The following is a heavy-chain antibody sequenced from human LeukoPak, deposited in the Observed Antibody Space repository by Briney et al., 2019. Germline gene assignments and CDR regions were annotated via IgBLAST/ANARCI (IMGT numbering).Heavy chain of an antibody. CDR2: IYYSGST. J-gene: IGHJ1*01. CDR1: GGSISSYY. Sequence: SETLSLTCTVSGGSISSYYWSWIRQPPGKGLEWIGYIYYSGSTNYNPSLKSRVTISVDTSKNQFSLKLSSVTAADTAVYYCARPLGQQWLVRLSYFQHWGQGTLVTVSS. CDR3: ARPLGQQWLVRLSYFQH. D-gene: IGHD6-19*01. V-gene: IGHV4-59*12.